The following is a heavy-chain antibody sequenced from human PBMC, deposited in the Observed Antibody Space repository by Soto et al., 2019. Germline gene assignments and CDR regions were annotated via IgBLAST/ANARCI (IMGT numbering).Heavy chain of an antibody. V-gene: IGHV4-34*01. CDR1: GGSFSGYY. CDR3: ERVGERTTGYFDY. CDR2: INHSGST. D-gene: IGHD3-10*01. J-gene: IGHJ4*02. Sequence: SETLSLTCAVYGGSFSGYYWSWIRQPPGKGLEWIGEINHSGSTNYNPSLKSRVTISVDTSRNQFSLKLSSVTAADTAVYYCERVGERTTGYFDYWGQGTPVTVSS.